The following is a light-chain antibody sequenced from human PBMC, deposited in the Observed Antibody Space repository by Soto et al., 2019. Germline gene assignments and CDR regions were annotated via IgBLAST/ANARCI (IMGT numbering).Light chain of an antibody. CDR3: NSYTGTSTLV. CDR1: SSDVGAYNY. CDR2: EVS. V-gene: IGLV2-14*01. J-gene: IGLJ1*01. Sequence: QSVLAQPPSASGTPGQRVTISCTGTSSDVGAYNYVSWYQQHPGKAPKLMIYEVSNRPSGVSNRFSGSKSGNTASLTISGLQAEDEADYYCNSYTGTSTLVFGTGTKVTVL.